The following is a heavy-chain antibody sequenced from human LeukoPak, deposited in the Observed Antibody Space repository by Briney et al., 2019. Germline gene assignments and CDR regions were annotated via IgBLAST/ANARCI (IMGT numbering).Heavy chain of an antibody. CDR2: IYYSGST. Sequence: PSETLSLTCTVSGGSISSYYWSWIPQPPGKGLEWIGYIYYSGSTNYNPSLKSRVTISVDTSKNQFSLKRSSVTAADTAVYYCARGPTVPIAVAGNFDYWGQGNPVTASS. J-gene: IGHJ4*02. D-gene: IGHD6-19*01. CDR3: ARGPTVPIAVAGNFDY. V-gene: IGHV4-59*01. CDR1: GGSISSYY.